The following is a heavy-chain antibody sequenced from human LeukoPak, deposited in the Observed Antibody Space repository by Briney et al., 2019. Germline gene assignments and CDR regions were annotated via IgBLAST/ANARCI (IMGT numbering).Heavy chain of an antibody. CDR1: SYTFSSYG. V-gene: IGHV1-18*01. D-gene: IGHD3-22*01. Sequence: GASVKVSCKASSYTFSSYGISWVRQAPGQGLEWMGWNRAYNGYTNYAQNLQGRVTMTTDRSTSTAYMELRSLRSGDTAVYYCARDRIRIDSSGYYYFDYWGQGTLVTVSS. CDR2: NRAYNGYT. CDR3: ARDRIRIDSSGYYYFDY. J-gene: IGHJ4*02.